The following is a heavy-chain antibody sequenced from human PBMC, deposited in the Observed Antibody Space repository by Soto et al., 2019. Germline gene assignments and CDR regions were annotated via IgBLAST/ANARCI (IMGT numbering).Heavy chain of an antibody. D-gene: IGHD2-2*01. CDR1: GGSISSGPYS. CDR2: FYYSGST. J-gene: IGHJ6*02. Sequence: SETLSLTCTVSGGSISSGPYSWGWIRQPPGKGLERIGTFYYSGSTHYNPSLESRVTISVDTSKKQFFLRVNSVTAADTVVYYCARLGGYCSSTTCYGYYAMDVWGQGTTVTVSS. CDR3: ARLGGYCSSTTCYGYYAMDV. V-gene: IGHV4-39*01.